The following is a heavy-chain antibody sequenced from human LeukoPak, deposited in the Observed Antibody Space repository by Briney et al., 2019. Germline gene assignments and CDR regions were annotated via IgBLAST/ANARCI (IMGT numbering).Heavy chain of an antibody. Sequence: GGSLRLSCAASGFTFLTSWMSWVRQAPGRGLEWVANIKEDGSEKYYVDSVKGRFTISRDNAKNSLYLQMNSLRAEDTAIYYCARVGTTYFFDYWGQGTLATVSS. CDR1: GFTFLTSW. CDR3: ARVGTTYFFDY. V-gene: IGHV3-7*03. J-gene: IGHJ4*02. D-gene: IGHD1-7*01. CDR2: IKEDGSEK.